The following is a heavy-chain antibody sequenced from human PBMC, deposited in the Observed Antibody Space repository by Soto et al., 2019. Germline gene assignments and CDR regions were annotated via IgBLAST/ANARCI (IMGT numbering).Heavy chain of an antibody. D-gene: IGHD3-10*01. CDR2: SFHNGNT. CDR3: ARGVNFYGSESYGSEYWFDP. Sequence: QLQLQESGSGLVKPSQTLSLTCTVSGVSITSGGHPWNWIRQPPGKGLARIGSSFHNGNTFYNPSYASRVTISVDRSKNQFSLKLTAVTAADTAMYFYARGVNFYGSESYGSEYWFDPWGQGTLVTVSS. J-gene: IGHJ5*02. CDR1: GVSITSGGHP. V-gene: IGHV4-30-2*01.